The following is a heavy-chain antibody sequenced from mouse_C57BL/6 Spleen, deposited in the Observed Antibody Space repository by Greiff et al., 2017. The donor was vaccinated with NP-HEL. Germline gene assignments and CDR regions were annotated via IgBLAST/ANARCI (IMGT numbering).Heavy chain of an antibody. Sequence: EVQLQQSGPELVKPGASVKISCKASGYTFTDYYMNWVKQSHGKSLEWIGDINPNNGGTSYNQKFKGKATLTVDKSSSTAYMELRSLTSEDSAVYYCARDRDGWFAYWGQGTLVTVSA. CDR1: GYTFTDYY. D-gene: IGHD2-14*01. CDR3: ARDRDGWFAY. J-gene: IGHJ3*01. V-gene: IGHV1-26*01. CDR2: INPNNGGT.